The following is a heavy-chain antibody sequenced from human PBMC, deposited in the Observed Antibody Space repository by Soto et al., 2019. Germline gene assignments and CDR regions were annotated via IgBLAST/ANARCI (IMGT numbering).Heavy chain of an antibody. CDR2: IIPIFGTA. J-gene: IGHJ4*02. V-gene: IGHV1-69*13. Sequence: SVKVSCKASGGTFSSYAISWVRQAPGQGLEWMGGIIPIFGTANYAQKFQGRVTITADESTSTAYMELSSLRSEDTAVYYCARELTVRGYGPIGYWGQGTLVTVSS. CDR3: ARELTVRGYGPIGY. D-gene: IGHD5-18*01. CDR1: GGTFSSYA.